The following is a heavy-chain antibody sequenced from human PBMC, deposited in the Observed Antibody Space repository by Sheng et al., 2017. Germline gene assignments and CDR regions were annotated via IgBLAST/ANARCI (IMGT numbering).Heavy chain of an antibody. CDR3: ARDRFKYYDSKVPFDY. J-gene: IGHJ4*02. V-gene: IGHV1-18*01. CDR1: GYTFTSYG. CDR2: ISAYNGNT. Sequence: QVQLVQSGGEVKKPGASVKVSCKASGYTFTSYGISWVRQAPGQGLEWMGWISAYNGNTNYAQKLQGRVTMTTDTSTSTAYMELRSLRSDDTAVYYCARDRFKYYDSKVPFDYWGQGTLVTVSS. D-gene: IGHD3-22*01.